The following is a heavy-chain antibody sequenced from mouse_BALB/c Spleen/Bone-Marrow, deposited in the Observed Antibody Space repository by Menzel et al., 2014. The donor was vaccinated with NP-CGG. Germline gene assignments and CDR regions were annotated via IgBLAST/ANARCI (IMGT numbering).Heavy chain of an antibody. CDR1: GYAFSSYW. D-gene: IGHD2-3*01. CDR3: ARLDGYYPYDARDY. J-gene: IGHJ4*01. V-gene: IGHV1-80*01. Sequence: VKLQESGAELVRPGSSVKISCKASGYAFSSYWMNWVKQRPGQGLEWIGQIYPGDGDTNYNGKFKGKATLTADKSSSTAYMQLSSLTSEDSVVYFCARLDGYYPYDARDYWGQGTSVTVSS. CDR2: IYPGDGDT.